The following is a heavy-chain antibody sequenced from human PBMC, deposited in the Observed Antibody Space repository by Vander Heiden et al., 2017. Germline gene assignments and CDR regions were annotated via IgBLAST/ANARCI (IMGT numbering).Heavy chain of an antibody. J-gene: IGHJ4*02. V-gene: IGHV3-7*01. CDR1: GFAFCRLW. CDR3: AAGPYYDSQFDY. CDR2: IKEDGSEK. Sequence: AASGFAFCRLWMSWVRQAPGKGVEWVANIKEDGSEKYYVDAVRGRFTISRDNAKKSLYLQMNSLRAEDTAVYYGAAGPYYDSQFDYWGQGTLVTVSS. D-gene: IGHD3-22*01.